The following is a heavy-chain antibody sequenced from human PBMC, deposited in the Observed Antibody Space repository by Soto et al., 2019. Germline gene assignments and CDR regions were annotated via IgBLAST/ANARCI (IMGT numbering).Heavy chain of an antibody. Sequence: ASVKVSCKASGYTLSSHYIHWVRQAPGQGLEWMGRINPSDGFTTYAPKFQGRVTMTRDTSTSTVYMELSSLRSEDTAVYYCARVYSAMDVWGRGTTVTVSS. V-gene: IGHV1-46*03. CDR2: INPSDGFT. J-gene: IGHJ6*02. CDR3: ARVYSAMDV. CDR1: GYTLSSHY. D-gene: IGHD2-21*01.